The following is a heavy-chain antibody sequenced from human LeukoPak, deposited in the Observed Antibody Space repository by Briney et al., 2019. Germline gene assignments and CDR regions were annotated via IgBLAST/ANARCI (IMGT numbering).Heavy chain of an antibody. V-gene: IGHV4-59*08. Sequence: SETLSLTCTVSGGSISSYYWSWIRQPPGMGLEWIGYIYYSGSTNYNPSLKSRVTISVDTSKNQFSLMLSSVTAADTAVYYCARHGYSSAWYAGRLDYWGQGTLVTASS. CDR1: GGSISSYY. CDR3: ARHGYSSAWYAGRLDY. D-gene: IGHD6-19*01. CDR2: IYYSGST. J-gene: IGHJ4*02.